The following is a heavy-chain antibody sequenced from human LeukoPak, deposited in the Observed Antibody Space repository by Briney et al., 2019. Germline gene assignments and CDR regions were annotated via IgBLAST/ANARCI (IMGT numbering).Heavy chain of an antibody. Sequence: GASVKVSCKVSGYTHTELSMHWVRQAPGKGLEWMGGFDPEDGETIYAQKFQGRVTMTEDTSTDTAYMELSSLRSEDTAVYYCATAAYYYDSSGYTYYFDYWGQGTLVTVSS. D-gene: IGHD3-22*01. CDR2: FDPEDGET. J-gene: IGHJ4*02. CDR3: ATAAYYYDSSGYTYYFDY. V-gene: IGHV1-24*01. CDR1: GYTHTELS.